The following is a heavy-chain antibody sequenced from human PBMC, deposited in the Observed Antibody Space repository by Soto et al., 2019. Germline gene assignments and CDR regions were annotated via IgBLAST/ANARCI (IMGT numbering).Heavy chain of an antibody. CDR1: GFTFGSYA. J-gene: IGHJ6*03. Sequence: EVQLLESGGGLVQPGGSLRLSCVVSGFTFGSYAMSWVRQAPDKGPEWVAILGGNGFTTYYADSVKGRFTISGDKSKSTLFLQMNSLRADDAAVDYCAKALRPSLNFFYYMDVWGRGTSVTVSS. CDR3: AKALRPSLNFFYYMDV. D-gene: IGHD2-2*01. CDR2: LGGNGFTT. V-gene: IGHV3-23*01.